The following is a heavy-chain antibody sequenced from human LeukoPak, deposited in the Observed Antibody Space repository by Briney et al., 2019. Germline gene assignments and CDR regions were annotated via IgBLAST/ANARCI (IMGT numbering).Heavy chain of an antibody. CDR1: GGSFSGYY. D-gene: IGHD3-16*02. CDR3: ARGYDYVLGSYRLDY. V-gene: IGHV4-34*01. Sequence: SETLSLTCAVYGGSFSGYYWSWIRQPPGKGLEWIGEINHSGSTNYNPSLKSRVTISVDTSKNQFSLKLSSVTAADTAVYYCARGYDYVLGSYRLDYWGQGTLVTVSS. J-gene: IGHJ4*02. CDR2: INHSGST.